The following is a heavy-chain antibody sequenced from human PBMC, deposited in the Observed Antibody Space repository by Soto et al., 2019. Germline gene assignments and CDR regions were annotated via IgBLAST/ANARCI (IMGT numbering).Heavy chain of an antibody. J-gene: IGHJ5*02. V-gene: IGHV1-69*01. CDR2: IIPIFGTA. CDR1: GGTFSSYA. CDR3: ARVEHSSSSLHNWFDP. D-gene: IGHD6-13*01. Sequence: QVQLVQSGAEVKKPGSSVKVSCKASGGTFSSYAISWVRQAPGQGLEWMGGIIPIFGTANYAQKFQGRVTITADESTSTAYLELSSLRSEDTAVYYRARVEHSSSSLHNWFDPWGQGTLVTVSS.